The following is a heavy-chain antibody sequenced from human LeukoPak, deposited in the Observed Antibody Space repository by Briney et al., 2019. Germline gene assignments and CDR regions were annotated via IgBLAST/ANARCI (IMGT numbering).Heavy chain of an antibody. CDR3: GRVSCGGNCYSLIGTFDI. D-gene: IGHD2-15*01. Sequence: ASVKVSCKASGYTFTNYGINWVRQAPGQGLEWMGWINTNTGKPTYAQGFTGRFVFSLDTSVSTACLQISSLMAEDTAVYYCGRVSCGGNCYSLIGTFDIWGQGTMVTVSS. J-gene: IGHJ3*02. CDR2: INTNTGKP. CDR1: GYTFTNYG. V-gene: IGHV7-4-1*02.